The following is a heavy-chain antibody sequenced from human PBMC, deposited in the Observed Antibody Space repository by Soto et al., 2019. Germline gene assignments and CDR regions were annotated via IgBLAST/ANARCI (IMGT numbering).Heavy chain of an antibody. Sequence: GGSLRLSCAASGFTFSSYAMHWVRQAPGKGLEWVAVISYDGSNKYYADSVKGRFTISRDNSKNTLYLQMNSLRAEDTAVYYCAREGRYSSSSGLYYNWFDPWGHGTLVTVSS. J-gene: IGHJ5*02. D-gene: IGHD6-6*01. CDR2: ISYDGSNK. CDR3: AREGRYSSSSGLYYNWFDP. V-gene: IGHV3-30-3*01. CDR1: GFTFSSYA.